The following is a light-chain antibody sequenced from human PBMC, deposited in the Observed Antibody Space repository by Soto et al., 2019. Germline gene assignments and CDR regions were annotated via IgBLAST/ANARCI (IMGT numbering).Light chain of an antibody. CDR3: QQFGISPWT. Sequence: DIVLTQSPGTLSLSPGERATLSCRASPGILNNYLAWFQQRPGQAPRLLIYGVSNRAAGIPDRFSGRGTVTDFTLTISRLEPEDYGVYYCQQFGISPWTFGQGTRV. J-gene: IGKJ1*01. V-gene: IGKV3-20*01. CDR1: PGILNNY. CDR2: GVS.